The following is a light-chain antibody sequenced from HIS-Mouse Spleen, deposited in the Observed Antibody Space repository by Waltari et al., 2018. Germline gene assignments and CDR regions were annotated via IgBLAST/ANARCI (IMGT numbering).Light chain of an antibody. CDR1: SSDVGSYNL. J-gene: IGLJ3*02. V-gene: IGLV2-23*01. CDR2: EGS. Sequence: QSALTQPASVSGSPGQSITISCTGTSSDVGSYNLVSWYQQPPGKAPKLMIYEGSKRPSGVSNRFSGSKSGNTASLTISGLQAEDEADYYCCSYAGSSVWVFGGGTKLTVL. CDR3: CSYAGSSVWV.